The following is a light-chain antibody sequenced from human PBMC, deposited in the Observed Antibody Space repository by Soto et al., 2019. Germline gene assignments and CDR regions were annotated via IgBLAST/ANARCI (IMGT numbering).Light chain of an antibody. Sequence: DIQMTQSPSTLSASIGDIVTITCRASQSISSWLAWYQQKPGKAPKLLIYKASTLETGVPSRFSGCGSGTEFTLTFSSLQPDDFATYFCQQYESYPRTFGQGTKV. CDR1: QSISSW. CDR2: KAS. V-gene: IGKV1-5*03. CDR3: QQYESYPRT. J-gene: IGKJ1*01.